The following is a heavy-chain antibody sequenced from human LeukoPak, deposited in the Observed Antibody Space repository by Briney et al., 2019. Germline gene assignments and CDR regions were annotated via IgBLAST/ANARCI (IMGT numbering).Heavy chain of an antibody. Sequence: ASVKVSCKASGGTFSSYSISWVRRAPGQGLEWMGWINPNSGGTNYAQKSQGRVTMTRHKSISTAYMELSRLRSDDTAVYYCARDRAIFGVVIGSTSGYYGMDVWGQGTTVTVSS. J-gene: IGHJ6*02. D-gene: IGHD3-3*01. CDR2: INPNSGGT. V-gene: IGHV1-2*02. CDR1: GGTFSSYS. CDR3: ARDRAIFGVVIGSTSGYYGMDV.